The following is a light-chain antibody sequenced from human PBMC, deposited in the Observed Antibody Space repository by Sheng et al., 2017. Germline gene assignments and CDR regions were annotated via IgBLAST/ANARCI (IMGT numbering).Light chain of an antibody. CDR1: RLGDKY. J-gene: IGLJ2*01. Sequence: SYELTQPPSMSVSPGQTVTISCSGDRLGDKYSCWYQQKPGQSPLLVIYEDKKRPSGIPERFSGSNSRNTATLTISGTQAMDEADYYCQAWDTSTYVVFGGGTKLTVL. CDR2: EDK. CDR3: QAWDTSTYVV. V-gene: IGLV3-1*01.